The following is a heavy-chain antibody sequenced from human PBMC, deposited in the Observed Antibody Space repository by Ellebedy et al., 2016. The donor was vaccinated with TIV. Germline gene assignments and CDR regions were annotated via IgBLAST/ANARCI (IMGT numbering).Heavy chain of an antibody. D-gene: IGHD6-13*01. CDR1: GLTFSSHA. J-gene: IGHJ4*02. CDR2: LSGSGIST. CDR3: AKRDASSRTFDY. V-gene: IGHV3-23*01. Sequence: GESLKISCAASGLTFSSHAMAWVRQAPGKGLVWVSGLSGSGISTYYADSVMGRFTIYRDNSKNTLYLQMNSLRAEDKAVYYCAKRDASSRTFDYWGQGTLVTVSS.